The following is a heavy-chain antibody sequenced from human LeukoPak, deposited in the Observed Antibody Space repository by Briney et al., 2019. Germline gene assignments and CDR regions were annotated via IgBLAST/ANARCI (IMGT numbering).Heavy chain of an antibody. D-gene: IGHD6-19*01. J-gene: IGHJ4*02. Sequence: PSETLSLTCTVSGYSISSGYYWGWIRQPPGKGLEWIGSIYHSGSTYYNPSLKSRVTISVDTSKNQFSLKLSSVTAADTAVYYCATQTGYSSGLDYWGQGTLVTVSS. CDR3: ATQTGYSSGLDY. CDR1: GYSISSGYY. V-gene: IGHV4-38-2*02. CDR2: IYHSGST.